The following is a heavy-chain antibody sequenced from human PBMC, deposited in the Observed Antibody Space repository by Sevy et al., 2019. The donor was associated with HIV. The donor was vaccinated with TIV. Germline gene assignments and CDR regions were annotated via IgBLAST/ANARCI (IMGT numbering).Heavy chain of an antibody. D-gene: IGHD3-9*01. Sequence: SETLSLTCSVSAMSVSSANDYWTWIRPPPGQGLEWIGHVFYFGSTNYNPSIKRRVTISLDTYKRQYSLKLTSVTAADTAVYDCARDQYYDSLTGFYAIDVWGQGTTVTVS. J-gene: IGHJ6*01. CDR1: AMSVSSANDY. CDR3: ARDQYYDSLTGFYAIDV. V-gene: IGHV4-61*01. CDR2: VFYFGST.